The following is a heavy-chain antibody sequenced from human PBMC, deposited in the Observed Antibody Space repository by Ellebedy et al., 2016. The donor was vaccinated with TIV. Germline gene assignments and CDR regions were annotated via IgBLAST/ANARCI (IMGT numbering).Heavy chain of an antibody. D-gene: IGHD6-13*01. J-gene: IGHJ4*02. V-gene: IGHV3-53*01. CDR3: ARDKGYYFDY. CDR1: GFTVSYIY. Sequence: GESLKISCAASGFTVSYIYMSWVRQAPGKGLEWVSVIYSGGSAYYADSVRGRFTLSRDNSKNTLYLQMKSLRAEDTAVYYCARDKGYYFDYWGQGTLVTVSS. CDR2: IYSGGSA.